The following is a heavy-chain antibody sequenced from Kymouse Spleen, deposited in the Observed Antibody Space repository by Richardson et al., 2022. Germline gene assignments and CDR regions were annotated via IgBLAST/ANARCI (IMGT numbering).Heavy chain of an antibody. CDR1: GGSFSGYY. V-gene: IGHV4-34*01. J-gene: IGHJ3*02. Sequence: QVQLQQWGAGLLKPSETLSLTCAVYGGSFSGYYWSWIRQPPGKGLEWIGEINHSGSTNYNPSLKSRVTISVDTSKNQFSLKLSSVTAADTAVYYCARPGITGTTNAFDIWGQGTMVTVSS. CDR3: ARPGITGTTNAFDI. CDR2: INHSGST. D-gene: IGHD1-7*01.